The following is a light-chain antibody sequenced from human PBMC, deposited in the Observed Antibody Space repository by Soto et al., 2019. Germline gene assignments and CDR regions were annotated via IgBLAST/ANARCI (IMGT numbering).Light chain of an antibody. V-gene: IGLV3-1*01. Sequence: SYELTQPPSVSVSPGQTASITCSGEKLGNKYACWYQQKPGQSPVLVIYQDSKRPSGIPERFSGSNSGNTATLTISGTQAMDEADYYCQAWDSSCVFGGGTKLTVL. CDR1: KLGNKY. CDR3: QAWDSSCV. CDR2: QDS. J-gene: IGLJ2*01.